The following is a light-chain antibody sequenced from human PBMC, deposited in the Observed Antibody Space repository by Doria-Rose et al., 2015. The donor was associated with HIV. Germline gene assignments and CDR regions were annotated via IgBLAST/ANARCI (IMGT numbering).Light chain of an antibody. CDR3: QQYGTSRCT. V-gene: IGKV3-20*01. Sequence: DIVMTQSPGTLSLSPGERATLSCRASQRVKSSYLAWYQQKPGQAPRLLIYDASTGATGIPDRFSGSGSGTDFTLTISRLEPEDVAVYYCQQYGTSRCTFGQCTRLEIK. CDR1: QRVKSSY. J-gene: IGKJ5*01. CDR2: DAS.